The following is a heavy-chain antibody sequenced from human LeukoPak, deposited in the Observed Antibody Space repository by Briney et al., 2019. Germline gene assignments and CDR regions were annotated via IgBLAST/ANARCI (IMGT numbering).Heavy chain of an antibody. CDR1: GYTFTSYA. V-gene: IGHV1-69*06. D-gene: IGHD5-12*01. Sequence: ASVKVSCKASGYTFTSYAISWVRQAPGQGLEWMGGIIPIFGTANYAQKFQGRVTITADKSTSTAYMELSSLRSEDTAVYYYASPEFGSYSGYDSLYYYYYMDVWGKGTTVTVSS. CDR2: IIPIFGTA. J-gene: IGHJ6*03. CDR3: ASPEFGSYSGYDSLYYYYYMDV.